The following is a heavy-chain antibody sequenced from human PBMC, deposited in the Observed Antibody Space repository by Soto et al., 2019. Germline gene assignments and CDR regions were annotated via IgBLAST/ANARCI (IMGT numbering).Heavy chain of an antibody. D-gene: IGHD3-3*01. CDR2: IKQDESEK. V-gene: IGHV3-7*05. CDR1: GFTFSSYW. CDR3: ARVLRFLEWFNYYYYGMDV. J-gene: IGHJ6*02. Sequence: EVQLVESGGGLVQPGGSLRLSCAASGFTFSSYWMSWVRQAPGKGLEWVANIKQDESEKYYVDSVKGRFTISRDNAKNSLYLQMNSLRAEDTAVYYCARVLRFLEWFNYYYYGMDVWGQGTTVTVSS.